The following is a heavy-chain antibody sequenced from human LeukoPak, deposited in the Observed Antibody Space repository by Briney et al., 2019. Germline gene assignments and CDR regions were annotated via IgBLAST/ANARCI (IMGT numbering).Heavy chain of an antibody. D-gene: IGHD3-9*01. CDR1: GFTFSSYA. Sequence: GRSLRLSCAASGFTFSSYAMHCVRQAPGKGLEWVAVISYDGSNKYYADSVKGRLTISRDNSKNTLYLQMNSLRAEDAAVYYCAKDPAIFFYYYYYMDVWGKGTTVTVSS. CDR3: AKDPAIFFYYYYYMDV. J-gene: IGHJ6*03. CDR2: ISYDGSNK. V-gene: IGHV3-30-3*01.